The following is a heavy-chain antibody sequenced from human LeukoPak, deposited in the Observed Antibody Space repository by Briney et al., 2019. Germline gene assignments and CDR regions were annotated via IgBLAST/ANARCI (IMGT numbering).Heavy chain of an antibody. D-gene: IGHD3-10*01. Sequence: ASVKVSCKASGYTFTSYYMHWVRQAPGQGLEWMGIINPSGGSTSYAQKFQGRVTMTRDMSTSTVYMELSSLRSEDTAVYYCARDHWAMVRGRPYYYYYYMDVWGKGTTVTVSS. CDR2: INPSGGST. CDR1: GYTFTSYY. V-gene: IGHV1-46*01. CDR3: ARDHWAMVRGRPYYYYYYMDV. J-gene: IGHJ6*03.